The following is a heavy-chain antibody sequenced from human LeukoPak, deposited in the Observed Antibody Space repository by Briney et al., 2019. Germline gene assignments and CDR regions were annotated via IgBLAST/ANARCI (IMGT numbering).Heavy chain of an antibody. CDR1: GFTFSNYA. D-gene: IGHD4-11*01. J-gene: IGHJ4*02. Sequence: GGSLRLSCAASGFTFSNYAMSWVRQAPGKGLEWVSAISGSGGSTYYADSVKGRFTISRDNSKNTLYLQMNSLRAEDTAVYYCAKDSGYYSNYLARGDVDYWGQGTLVTVSS. CDR3: AKDSGYYSNYLARGDVDY. CDR2: ISGSGGST. V-gene: IGHV3-23*01.